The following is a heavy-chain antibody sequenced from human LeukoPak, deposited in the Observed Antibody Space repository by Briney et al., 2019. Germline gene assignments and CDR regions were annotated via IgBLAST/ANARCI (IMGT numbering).Heavy chain of an antibody. CDR3: AKTTGGWPRFFDH. D-gene: IGHD6-19*01. CDR1: GYPFSGSD. V-gene: IGHV3-30*18. CDR2: VSHEGSNK. J-gene: IGHJ4*02. Sequence: GESLRLSCAASGYPFSGSDIHWVRQAPGKGLEWVAFVSHEGSNKFYAESVKGRFGISRDNFESTTYLQMNGLRAEDTAVYYCAKTTGGWPRFFDHWGQGTLVAVSS.